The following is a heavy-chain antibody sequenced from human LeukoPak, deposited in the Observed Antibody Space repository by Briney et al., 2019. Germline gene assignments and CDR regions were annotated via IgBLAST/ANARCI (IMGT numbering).Heavy chain of an antibody. CDR2: ISGSTSVI. V-gene: IGHV3-48*01. CDR1: GFTFSTHT. CDR3: ARGLYYIDV. J-gene: IGHJ6*03. Sequence: GGSLRLSCAASGFTFSTHTMAWVREAPGKGLEWVSYISGSTSVIYYADSVKGRFTISRDNAKNSLYLQMNSLRTEDTAIYYCARGLYYIDVWGNGTAVTVS.